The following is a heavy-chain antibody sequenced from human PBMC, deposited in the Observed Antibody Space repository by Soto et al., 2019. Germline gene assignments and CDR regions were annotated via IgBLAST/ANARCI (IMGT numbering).Heavy chain of an antibody. CDR3: ARDHVGKTNYAFFAY. CDR2: MYHSGSS. CDR1: GGSVSNYY. V-gene: IGHV4-59*02. J-gene: IGHJ4*02. Sequence: PSETLSLTCTVSGGSVSNYYWSWIRQPPGKGLEWIGYMYHSGSSNYNPSLKRRVTISVDTSKNQVSLEVTYVIAADTAVYYCARDHVGKTNYAFFAYGGQGFWVPVSS. D-gene: IGHD3-16*01.